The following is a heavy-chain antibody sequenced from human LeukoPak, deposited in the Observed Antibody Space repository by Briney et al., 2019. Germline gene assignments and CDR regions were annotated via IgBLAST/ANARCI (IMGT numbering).Heavy chain of an antibody. V-gene: IGHV3-30-3*01. CDR3: ARDTHYYDSSGYPDY. D-gene: IGHD3-22*01. J-gene: IGHJ4*02. CDR1: GFTFSSYA. Sequence: GRSLRLSCAASGFTFSSYAMHWVRQAPGKGLEWVAVISYDGSNKYYADSVKGRFTISRDNSKNTLYLQMNSLRAEDTAVYYCARDTHYYDSSGYPDYWGQGTLVTVSS. CDR2: ISYDGSNK.